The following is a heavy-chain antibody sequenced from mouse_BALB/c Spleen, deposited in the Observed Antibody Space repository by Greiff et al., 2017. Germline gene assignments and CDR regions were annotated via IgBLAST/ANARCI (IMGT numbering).Heavy chain of an antibody. CDR1: GFNIKDTY. D-gene: IGHD2-4*01. V-gene: IGHV14-3*02. CDR2: IDPANGNT. CDR3: ARFDYYYFDY. J-gene: IGHJ2*01. Sequence: EVQGVESGAELVKPGASVKLSCTASGFNIKDTYMHWVKQRPEQGLEWIGRIDPANGNTKYDPKFQGKATITADTSSNTAYLQLSSLTSEDTAVYYCARFDYYYFDYWGQGTTLTVSS.